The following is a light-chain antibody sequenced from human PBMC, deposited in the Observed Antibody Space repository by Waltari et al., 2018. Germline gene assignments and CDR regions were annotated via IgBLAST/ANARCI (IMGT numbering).Light chain of an antibody. J-gene: IGLJ1*01. CDR1: SSDVGNYNF. V-gene: IGLV2-14*03. CDR3: SSYTSTSTPDV. CDR2: DVT. Sequence: QSALTQPASVSGFPGQSITISCTGTSSDVGNYNFVSWYRQHPGQAPKLMIYDVTSRPSGVSNRFSGSKSGNTASLTISGLQAEDEADYYCSSYTSTSTPDVFGSGTEVTVL.